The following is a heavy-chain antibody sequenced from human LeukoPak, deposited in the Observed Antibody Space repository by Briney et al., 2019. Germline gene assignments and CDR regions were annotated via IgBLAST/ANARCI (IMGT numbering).Heavy chain of an antibody. Sequence: GGSLRLSCAASGFTFSSYSMNWVRQAPGKGLEWVSVIYSGGSTYYADSVKGRFTISRDNSKNTLYLQMNSLRAEDTAVYYCASPGYSRGTDYWGQGTLVTVSS. CDR3: ASPGYSRGTDY. V-gene: IGHV3-53*01. D-gene: IGHD6-13*01. CDR1: GFTFSSYS. CDR2: IYSGGST. J-gene: IGHJ4*02.